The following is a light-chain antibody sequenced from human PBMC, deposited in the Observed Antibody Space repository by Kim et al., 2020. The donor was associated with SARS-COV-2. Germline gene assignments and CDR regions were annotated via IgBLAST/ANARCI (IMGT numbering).Light chain of an antibody. CDR3: LQDYTYPRSST. Sequence: AIQLTQSPSSLSASVGDRVIITCRASQDIRNELGWFQQRPGKAPKLLIYAASILESGVPSRFSGSGSGTDFSLTINSLQPEGFATYYCLQDYTYPRSSTFGQGTKVDIK. J-gene: IGKJ1*01. V-gene: IGKV1-6*02. CDR1: QDIRNE. CDR2: AAS.